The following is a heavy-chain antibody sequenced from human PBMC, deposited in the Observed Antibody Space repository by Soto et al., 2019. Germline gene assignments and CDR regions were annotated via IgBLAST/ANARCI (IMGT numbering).Heavy chain of an antibody. CDR1: SGSISSYY. CDR3: ARHPDSSSWYNWFDP. D-gene: IGHD6-13*01. Sequence: SETLSLTCTVSSGSISSYYWSWIRQPPGKGLEWIGYIYYSGSTNYNPSLKSRVTISVDTSKNQFSLKLSSVTAADTALYYCARHPDSSSWYNWFDPWGQGTLVTVSS. V-gene: IGHV4-59*08. CDR2: IYYSGST. J-gene: IGHJ5*02.